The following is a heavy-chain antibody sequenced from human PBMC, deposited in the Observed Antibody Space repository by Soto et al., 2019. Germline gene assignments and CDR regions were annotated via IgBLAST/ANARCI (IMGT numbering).Heavy chain of an antibody. CDR1: GSSITSFY. Sequence: PSETLCLTCSVSGSSITSFYWRWIRQPPGKGPEWIGHIYVSGNSNYNPSLKSRVTISADTSKNQFSLKLNSVTAADTAVYYCARDTYYYESGNLGPAALDIWGQGTMVTVSS. V-gene: IGHV4-59*01. CDR3: ARDTYYYESGNLGPAALDI. J-gene: IGHJ3*02. D-gene: IGHD3-22*01. CDR2: IYVSGNS.